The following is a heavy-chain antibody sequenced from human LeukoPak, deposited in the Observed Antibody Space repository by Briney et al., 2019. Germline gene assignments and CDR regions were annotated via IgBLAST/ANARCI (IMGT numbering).Heavy chain of an antibody. CDR2: INPEKRDT. J-gene: IGHJ4*02. D-gene: IGHD5-12*01. CDR3: AKKVRGPSHPLDF. Sequence: ASMKGSCKASGYTFTGYAIHWVRQAPGQGLEWMGWINPEKRDTGYAHKFQGRVTMTSDTSISTAYMELSSLRSDDTAVYYCAKKVRGPSHPLDFWGQGTLVTVSS. V-gene: IGHV1-2*02. CDR1: GYTFTGYA.